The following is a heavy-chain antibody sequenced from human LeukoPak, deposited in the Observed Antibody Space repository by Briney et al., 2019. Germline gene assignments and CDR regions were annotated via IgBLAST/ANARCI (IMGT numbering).Heavy chain of an antibody. CDR2: ISSSSDAI. V-gene: IGHV3-48*01. CDR3: ARDCDSTVTKPDWCDP. J-gene: IGHJ5*02. CDR1: GFTFSLYS. Sequence: GGSLRLSCAASGFTFSLYSFNWVRQAPGKGLEWVSYISSSSDAIYYADSVKGRFTVSRDNAKNSVYLQMISLRAEDTAVYYCARDCDSTVTKPDWCDPWGQGTLVIVSS. D-gene: IGHD4-17*01.